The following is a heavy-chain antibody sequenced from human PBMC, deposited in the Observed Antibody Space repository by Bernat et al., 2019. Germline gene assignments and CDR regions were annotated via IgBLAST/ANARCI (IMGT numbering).Heavy chain of an antibody. J-gene: IGHJ6*02. D-gene: IGHD3-10*01. CDR1: GFTFSSYG. V-gene: IGHV3-33*01. CDR2: IWYDGSNK. CDR3: ARVPPYGSGSYGLVNYYYYGMDV. Sequence: QVQLVESGGGVVQPGRSLRLSCAASGFTFSSYGMHWVRQAPGKGLEWVAVIWYDGSNKYYADSVKGRFTISRDNSKNTLYLQMNSLRAEDTAVYYCARVPPYGSGSYGLVNYYYYGMDVWGQGTTVTVSS.